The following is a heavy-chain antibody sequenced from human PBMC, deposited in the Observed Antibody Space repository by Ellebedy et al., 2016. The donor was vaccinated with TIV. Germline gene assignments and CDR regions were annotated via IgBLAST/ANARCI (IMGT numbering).Heavy chain of an antibody. J-gene: IGHJ4*02. CDR3: ARERRVVVTAIGGMFDY. CDR2: INPSGGST. D-gene: IGHD2-21*02. Sequence: AASVKVSCKASGYTFTSYYMHWVRQAPGQGLEWMGIINPSGGSTSYAQKFQGRVTITADKSTSTAYMELSSLRSEDTAVYYCARERRVVVTAIGGMFDYWGQGTLVTVSS. V-gene: IGHV1-46*01. CDR1: GYTFTSYY.